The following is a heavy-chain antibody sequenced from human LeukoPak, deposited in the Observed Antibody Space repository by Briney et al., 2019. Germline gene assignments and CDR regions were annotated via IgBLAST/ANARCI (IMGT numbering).Heavy chain of an antibody. Sequence: SVKVSCKASGGTFSSYAISWVRQAPGQGLEWMGGIIPIFGTANYAQKFQGRVTITADESTSTAYMELNSLRSEDTAVYYCARGPTVTTRPYYFDYWGQGTLVTVSS. CDR2: IIPIFGTA. V-gene: IGHV1-69*13. CDR3: ARGPTVTTRPYYFDY. D-gene: IGHD4-17*01. J-gene: IGHJ4*02. CDR1: GGTFSSYA.